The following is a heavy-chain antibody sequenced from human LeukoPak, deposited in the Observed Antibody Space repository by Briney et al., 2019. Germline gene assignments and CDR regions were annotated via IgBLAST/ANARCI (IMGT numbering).Heavy chain of an antibody. V-gene: IGHV3-30-3*01. CDR1: GFTFSSYA. CDR2: ISYDGSNK. Sequence: GGSLRLSCVASGFTFSSYAMHWVRQAPGKGLEWVAVISYDGSNKYYADSVKGRFTIFRDISKNTLYLQMNSLRAEDTAVYYRARSSGWTFDYWGQGTLVTVSS. D-gene: IGHD6-19*01. CDR3: ARSSGWTFDY. J-gene: IGHJ4*02.